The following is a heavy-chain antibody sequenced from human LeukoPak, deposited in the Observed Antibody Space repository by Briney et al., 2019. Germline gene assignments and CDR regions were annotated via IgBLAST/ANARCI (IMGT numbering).Heavy chain of an antibody. CDR1: SGSMSSYY. V-gene: IGHV4-59*01. CDR3: ARASWNDLSGALDI. J-gene: IGHJ3*02. D-gene: IGHD1-1*01. CDR2: FFNSGDI. Sequence: SETLSLTCTVSSGSMSSYYWTWIRQPPGKGLEWIGYFFNSGDIKYNPSLKSRVSTSVDMSKNQFSLKLSSVTAADTAMYYCARASWNDLSGALDIWGQGTMVTVPS.